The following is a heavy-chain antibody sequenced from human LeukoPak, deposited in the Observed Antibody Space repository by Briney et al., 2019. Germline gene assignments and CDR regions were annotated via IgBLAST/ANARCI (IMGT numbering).Heavy chain of an antibody. CDR1: GFGFDDYD. Sequence: GGSLRLSCAASGFGFDDYDMSWVRQAPGKGLEWVSGINWNGGSTGYADSVKGRFTISRDSAKNSLYLQMSSLRAEDTALYYCAREEGGYFDYWGQGTLVTVSS. D-gene: IGHD3-16*01. CDR2: INWNGGST. J-gene: IGHJ4*02. CDR3: AREEGGYFDY. V-gene: IGHV3-20*04.